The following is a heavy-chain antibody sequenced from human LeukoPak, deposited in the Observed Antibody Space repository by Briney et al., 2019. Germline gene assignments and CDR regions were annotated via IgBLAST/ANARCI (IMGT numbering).Heavy chain of an antibody. CDR3: AREGDYDSSGFDY. J-gene: IGHJ4*02. CDR1: GFTFSSYS. V-gene: IGHV3-21*01. D-gene: IGHD3-22*01. CDR2: ISSSSSYI. Sequence: PGGSLRLSCAASGFTFSSYSMNWVRQAPGKGLEWVSSISSSSSYIYYADSVKGRFTVSRDNAKNSLYLQINSLRAEDTAVYYCAREGDYDSSGFDYWGQGTLVTVSS.